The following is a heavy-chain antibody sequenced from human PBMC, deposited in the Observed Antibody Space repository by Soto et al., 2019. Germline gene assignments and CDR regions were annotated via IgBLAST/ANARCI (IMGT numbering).Heavy chain of an antibody. D-gene: IGHD3-10*01. J-gene: IGHJ6*02. CDR3: ARVGVGISGDGMDV. Sequence: GGSLRLSCAASGFTFSSYAMHWVRQAPGKGLEWVAVISYDGSNKYYADSVKGRFTISRDNSKNTLYLQMNSLRAEDTAVYYCARVGVGISGDGMDVWGQGTTVTVSS. CDR2: ISYDGSNK. V-gene: IGHV3-30-3*01. CDR1: GFTFSSYA.